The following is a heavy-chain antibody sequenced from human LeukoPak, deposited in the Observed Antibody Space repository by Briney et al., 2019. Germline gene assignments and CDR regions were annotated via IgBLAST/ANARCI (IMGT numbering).Heavy chain of an antibody. Sequence: PGGSLRLSCAASEFTFSSYSMNWVRQAPGKGLEWVSYITNSGNSKSYADSVKGRFTISRDNTKNSLYLQMNGLRAEDTAVYYCARTRSSGYLIFDYWGQGILVTVSS. J-gene: IGHJ4*02. V-gene: IGHV3-48*01. CDR3: ARTRSSGYLIFDY. CDR2: ITNSGNSK. CDR1: EFTFSSYS. D-gene: IGHD3-22*01.